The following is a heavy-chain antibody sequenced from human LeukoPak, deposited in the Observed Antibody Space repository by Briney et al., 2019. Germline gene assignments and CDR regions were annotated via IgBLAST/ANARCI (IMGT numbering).Heavy chain of an antibody. V-gene: IGHV4-59*10. Sequence: SETLSLTCAVYGGSFSGYYWSWIRQPAGRGLECIGRIYTSGSTNYNPSLKCRVTMSVGTSKNQFSLKLSSVTAADTAVYYCAREEEQMARGLDPWGQGALVTVSS. CDR1: GGSFSGYY. CDR3: AREEEQMARGLDP. CDR2: IYTSGST. D-gene: IGHD5-24*01. J-gene: IGHJ5*02.